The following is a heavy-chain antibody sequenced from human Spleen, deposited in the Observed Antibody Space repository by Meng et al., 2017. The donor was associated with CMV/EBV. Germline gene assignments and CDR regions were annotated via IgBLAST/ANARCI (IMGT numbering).Heavy chain of an antibody. CDR3: ARDLHEYQISGYGLDV. CDR1: GGNFDKFG. J-gene: IGHJ6*02. V-gene: IGHV1-69*13. D-gene: IGHD1-26*01. CDR2: IIPVFGPP. Sequence: SVKVSCKASGGNFDKFGFSWVRQAPGQGLEWMGGIIPVFGPPDYAQKFQGRVTINVDELSSTIYMELSSLRSDDTAVYYCARDLHEYQISGYGLDVWGQGTTVTVSS.